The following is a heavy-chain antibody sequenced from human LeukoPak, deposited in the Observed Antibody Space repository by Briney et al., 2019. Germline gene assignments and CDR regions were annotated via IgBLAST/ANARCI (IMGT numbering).Heavy chain of an antibody. CDR1: GYTFTGYY. Sequence: GASVKVSCKASGYTFTGYYMHWVRQAPGQGLEWMGWINPNSGGTNYAQKFQGRVTMTRDTSISTAYMELSRLRSDDTAVYYCASSRNGGKIQLWPRGYYYMDVWGKGTTVTVSS. CDR2: INPNSGGT. CDR3: ASSRNGGKIQLWPRGYYYMDV. D-gene: IGHD5-18*01. V-gene: IGHV1-2*02. J-gene: IGHJ6*03.